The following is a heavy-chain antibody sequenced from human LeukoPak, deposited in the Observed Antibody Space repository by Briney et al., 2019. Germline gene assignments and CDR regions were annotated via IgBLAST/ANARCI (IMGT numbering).Heavy chain of an antibody. V-gene: IGHV1-58*01. CDR3: AADPGSLRSDYTTEYFYYYLDV. CDR2: IVVGNGRT. J-gene: IGHJ6*03. Sequence: SVKVSCKASGFSFSTSVVQWVRQARGQRLEWIGWIVVGNGRTNYAQKFQERVTITRDMSKSTAYLELSSLRSEDTAVYYCAADPGSLRSDYTTEYFYYYLDVWGKGTTVTVSS. CDR1: GFSFSTSV. D-gene: IGHD3-10*01.